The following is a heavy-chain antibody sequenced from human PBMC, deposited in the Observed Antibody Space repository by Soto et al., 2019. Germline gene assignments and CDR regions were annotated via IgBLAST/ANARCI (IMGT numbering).Heavy chain of an antibody. CDR1: GGSFSGYY. V-gene: IGHV4-34*01. CDR3: ARAPQVPSDQTSWFDP. Sequence: PSETLSLTCAVYGGSFSGYYWSWIRQPPGKGLEWIGEINHSGSTNYNPSLKSRVTISVDTSKNQFSLKLSSVTAADTAVYYCARAPQVPSDQTSWFDPWGQGTLVTVSS. D-gene: IGHD1-1*01. CDR2: INHSGST. J-gene: IGHJ5*02.